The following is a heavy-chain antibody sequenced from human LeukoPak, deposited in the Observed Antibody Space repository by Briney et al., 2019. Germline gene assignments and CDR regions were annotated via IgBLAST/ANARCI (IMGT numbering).Heavy chain of an antibody. CDR1: GFTFSSYA. D-gene: IGHD3-22*01. CDR2: SSGSGGST. CDR3: AKGGPIVVVITTSLDY. J-gene: IGHJ4*02. V-gene: IGHV3-23*01. Sequence: GGSLRLSCAASGFTFSSYAMSWVRQAPGKGLEWVSASSGSGGSTYYADSVKGRFTISRDNSKNTLYLQMNSLRAEDTAVYYCAKGGPIVVVITTSLDYWGQGTLVTVSS.